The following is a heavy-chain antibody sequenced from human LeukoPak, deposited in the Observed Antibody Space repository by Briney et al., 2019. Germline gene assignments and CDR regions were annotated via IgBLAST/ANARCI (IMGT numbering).Heavy chain of an antibody. CDR1: GFTFSNAW. Sequence: PGGSLRLSCAASGFTFSNAWMSWVRQAPGKGLEWVGRIKRKTDGGTTDYAAAVKGRFSISRDDSENTLSLQMSSLKTDDTAVYYCTRDREVAGPDSWGQGTLVTVSS. V-gene: IGHV3-15*01. D-gene: IGHD6-19*01. J-gene: IGHJ4*02. CDR2: IKRKTDGGTT. CDR3: TRDREVAGPDS.